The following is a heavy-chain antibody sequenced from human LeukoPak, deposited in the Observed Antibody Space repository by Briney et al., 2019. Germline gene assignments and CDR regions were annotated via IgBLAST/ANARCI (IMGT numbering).Heavy chain of an antibody. D-gene: IGHD2-15*01. CDR3: ATERSGGTWFDP. CDR2: IDTSDGNT. V-gene: IGHV1-46*01. CDR1: GYTFTTYH. Sequence: ASVKVSCKASGYTFTTYHMHWVRQAPGQGLEWVGMIDTSDGNTNYAQKFLDRVTMTRDTSTSTVYMELSGLRSYDTAVYYCATERSGGTWFDPWGEGTLVTVSS. J-gene: IGHJ5*02.